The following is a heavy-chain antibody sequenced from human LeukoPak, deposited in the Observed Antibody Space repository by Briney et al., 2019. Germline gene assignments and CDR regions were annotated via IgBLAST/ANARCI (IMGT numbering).Heavy chain of an antibody. CDR3: ARDRSEKYSTDC. D-gene: IGHD2/OR15-2a*01. CDR2: ISYDGRIK. J-gene: IGHJ4*02. V-gene: IGHV3-30*04. Sequence: GKSLRLSCAASGFSFNTYAIHWVRQAPGKGLEWVAFISYDGRIKYYADSVKGRFTISRDNSKNTLSLQMNSLRAEDTAVYYCARDRSEKYSTDCWGQGTLVTVSS. CDR1: GFSFNTYA.